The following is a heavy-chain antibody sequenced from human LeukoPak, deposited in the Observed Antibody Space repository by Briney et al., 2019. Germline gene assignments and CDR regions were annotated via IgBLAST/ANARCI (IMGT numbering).Heavy chain of an antibody. D-gene: IGHD2-2*01. J-gene: IGHJ3*02. V-gene: IGHV4-39*07. CDR3: ARDIVVVPAARRNGAFDI. CDR1: GGSISSSSYY. Sequence: SETLSLTCTVSGGSISSSSYYWGWIRQPPGKGLEWIGSIYYSGSTYYNPSLKSRVTISVDTSKNQFSLKLSSVTAADTAVYYCARDIVVVPAARRNGAFDIWGQGTMVTVSS. CDR2: IYYSGST.